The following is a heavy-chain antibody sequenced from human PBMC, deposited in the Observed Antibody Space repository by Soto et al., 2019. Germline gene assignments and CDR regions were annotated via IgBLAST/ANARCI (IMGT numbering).Heavy chain of an antibody. CDR3: ARESGGATATLDYYYFYMDV. J-gene: IGHJ6*03. CDR1: GYTFSDYY. D-gene: IGHD5-12*01. CDR2: INPNSGGT. Sequence: ASVKVSCKASGYTFSDYYIHWMRQAPGQGLEWMGWINPNSGGTKYAHKFQGWVTMTRDTSIKTAYMELSRLTSDDTAVYYCARESGGATATLDYYYFYMDVWGKGTTVPVSS. V-gene: IGHV1-2*04.